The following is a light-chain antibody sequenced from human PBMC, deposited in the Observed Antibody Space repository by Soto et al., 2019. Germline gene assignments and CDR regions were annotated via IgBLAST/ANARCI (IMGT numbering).Light chain of an antibody. CDR2: YDD. CDR3: AAWDDSLNAVV. V-gene: IGLV1-36*01. CDR1: SSNIGNNA. Sequence: QSVLTQPPSASEAPRQRVTISCSGSSSNIGNNAVNWYQQLPGKAPKLLIYYDDLLPSGVSDRFSGSKSGTSASLAISGLQSEDEADYYCAAWDDSLNAVVFGGGTKLTVL. J-gene: IGLJ2*01.